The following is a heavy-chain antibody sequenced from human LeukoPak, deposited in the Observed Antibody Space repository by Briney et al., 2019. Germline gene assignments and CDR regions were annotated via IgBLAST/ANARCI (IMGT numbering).Heavy chain of an antibody. V-gene: IGHV4-59*11. J-gene: IGHJ6*03. CDR1: GGSISSHY. D-gene: IGHD5-12*01. CDR3: AREVATPTTDYYYYYMDV. Sequence: SETLSLTCTVSGGSISSHYWSWIRQPPGKGLEWIGYIYYSGSTNYNPSLKSRVTISVDTSKNQFSLKLSSVTAADTAVYYCAREVATPTTDYYYYYMDVWGKGTMVTVSS. CDR2: IYYSGST.